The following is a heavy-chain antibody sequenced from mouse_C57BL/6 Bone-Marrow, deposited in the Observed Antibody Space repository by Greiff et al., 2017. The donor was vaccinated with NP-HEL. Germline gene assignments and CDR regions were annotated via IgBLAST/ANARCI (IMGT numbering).Heavy chain of an antibody. J-gene: IGHJ3*01. D-gene: IGHD1-1*01. V-gene: IGHV5-17*01. Sequence: EVKVVESGGGLVKPGGSLKLSCAASGFTFSDYGMHWVRQAPEKGLQWVAYISSGSSTIYYADTVKGRFTISRDNAKNTLFLQMTSLRSEDTAMYYCARDLLEFAYWGQGTLVTVSA. CDR1: GFTFSDYG. CDR3: ARDLLEFAY. CDR2: ISSGSSTI.